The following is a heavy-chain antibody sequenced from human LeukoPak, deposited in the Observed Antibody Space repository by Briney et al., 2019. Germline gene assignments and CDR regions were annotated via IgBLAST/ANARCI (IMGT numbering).Heavy chain of an antibody. CDR1: GFTFNYYT. D-gene: IGHD1-1*01. J-gene: IGHJ6*02. CDR3: ARGLPETVWNV. Sequence: GGSLRLSCAASGFTFNYYTMNWVRQAPGKGLEWVSSISSSGSHIYYADSVKGRFTISRDNSKNTLYLQMNSLRAEDTAVYYCARGLPETVWNVWGQGTTVTVSS. V-gene: IGHV3-21*01. CDR2: ISSSGSHI.